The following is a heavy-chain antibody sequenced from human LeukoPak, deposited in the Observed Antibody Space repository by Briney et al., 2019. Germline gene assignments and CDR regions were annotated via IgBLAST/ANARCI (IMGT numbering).Heavy chain of an antibody. V-gene: IGHV1-24*01. Sequence: ASVKVSCKVSGYTLTELSMHWVRQHPGKGLEWMGGFDPEDGETIYAQKFQGRVTMTEDTSTDTACMELSSLRSEDTAVYYCATVSYSSGWPPRDVWGQGTTVTVSS. CDR2: FDPEDGET. CDR3: ATVSYSSGWPPRDV. CDR1: GYTLTELS. D-gene: IGHD6-19*01. J-gene: IGHJ6*02.